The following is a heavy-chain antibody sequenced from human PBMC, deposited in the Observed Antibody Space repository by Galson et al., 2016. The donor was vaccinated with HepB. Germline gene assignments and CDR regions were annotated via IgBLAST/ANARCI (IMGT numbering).Heavy chain of an antibody. V-gene: IGHV2-5*01. J-gene: IGHJ4*02. D-gene: IGHD6-13*01. Sequence: PALVKPTQTLTLTCPISGCSLRARDVGVGWIRQPPGKALEWVALIFLHDDTLYSQSLKSRHTITKDTSKNQVVLTMTNMDPVDTATYYCAHRHIVAAAPHFDYWGQGKLVTVSS. CDR2: IFLHDDT. CDR3: AHRHIVAAAPHFDY. CDR1: GCSLRARDVG.